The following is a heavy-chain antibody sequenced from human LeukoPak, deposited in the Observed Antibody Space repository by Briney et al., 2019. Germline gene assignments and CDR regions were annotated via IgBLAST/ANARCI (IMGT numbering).Heavy chain of an antibody. Sequence: GGSLRLSCAASGFTFSNYAMMWVRQAPGKRLEWVSSITGSGDGTYYADSVRGRFTISRDNSENTLYLQLNSLRAEDTAVYFCVKGFVHPTYYFDYWGQGALVTVSS. J-gene: IGHJ4*02. CDR1: GFTFSNYA. CDR3: VKGFVHPTYYFDY. CDR2: ITGSGDGT. V-gene: IGHV3-23*01. D-gene: IGHD3-10*01.